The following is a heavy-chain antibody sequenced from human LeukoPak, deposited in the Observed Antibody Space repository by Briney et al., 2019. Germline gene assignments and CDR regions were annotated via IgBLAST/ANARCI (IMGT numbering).Heavy chain of an antibody. Sequence: SETLSLTCTVSGGSVSSGSYYWSWIRQPPRKGLEWIGYIYYSGSTNYNPSLKSRVTISVDTSKNQFSLKLSSVTAADTAVYYCARDLNYGMDVWGQGTTVTVSS. J-gene: IGHJ6*02. V-gene: IGHV4-61*01. CDR2: IYYSGST. CDR1: GGSVSSGSYY. CDR3: ARDLNYGMDV.